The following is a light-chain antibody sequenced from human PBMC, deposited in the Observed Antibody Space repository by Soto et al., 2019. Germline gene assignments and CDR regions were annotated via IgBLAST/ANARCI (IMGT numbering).Light chain of an antibody. CDR3: SSYAGSQKV. Sequence: QSVLTQPPSASGSPGQSVTISCTGTSSDVGGYNYVSWYQQHPGKAPKLMIYEVSKWPSGVPDRFSGSKSGNTASLTVSGLQAEDEADYYCSSYAGSQKVFGGGTQLTVL. J-gene: IGLJ2*01. V-gene: IGLV2-8*01. CDR2: EVS. CDR1: SSDVGGYNY.